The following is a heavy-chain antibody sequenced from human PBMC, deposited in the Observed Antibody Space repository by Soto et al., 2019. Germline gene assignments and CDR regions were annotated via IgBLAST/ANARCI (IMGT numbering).Heavy chain of an antibody. V-gene: IGHV1-24*01. CDR1: GYTLTELS. J-gene: IGHJ4*02. CDR3: ATMYYDYVWGSYRPGDY. D-gene: IGHD3-16*02. Sequence: ASVKVSCKVSGYTLTELSMHWVRQAPGKGLEWMGGFDPEDGETIYAQKFQGRVTMTEDTSTDTAYMELSSLRSEDTAVYYCATMYYDYVWGSYRPGDYWGQGTLVTVSS. CDR2: FDPEDGET.